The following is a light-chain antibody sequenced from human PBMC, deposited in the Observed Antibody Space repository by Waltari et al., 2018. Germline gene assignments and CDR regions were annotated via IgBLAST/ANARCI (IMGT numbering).Light chain of an antibody. V-gene: IGLV1-47*01. CDR1: ISNMGSNS. J-gene: IGLJ3*02. CDR2: RHN. Sequence: QCVLTNQPSASGTPGQRVTISSSGSISNMGSNSVYGYQHLPGKAPKLLIYRHNHRPSGVPHLVSGSKSGTSASLAISGLRYQDEAVYYFAPWDDSLSAPRVFGGATHLTVL. CDR3: APWDDSLSAPRV.